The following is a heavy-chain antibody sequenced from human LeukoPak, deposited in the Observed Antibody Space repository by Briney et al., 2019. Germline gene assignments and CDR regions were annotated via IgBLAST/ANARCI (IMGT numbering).Heavy chain of an antibody. J-gene: IGHJ6*03. D-gene: IGHD3-22*01. V-gene: IGHV4-4*02. CDR3: ARGRFDYYDSSGYYRPREYYYYYYYMDV. CDR1: GGSISSSNW. CDR2: IYHSGST. Sequence: SETLSLTCAVSGGSISSSNWWSWVRQPPGKGLEWTGEIYHSGSTNYNPSLKGRVTISVDTSKNQFFLKLSSVTAADTAVYYCARGRFDYYDSSGYYRPREYYYYYYYMDVWGKGTTVTMSS.